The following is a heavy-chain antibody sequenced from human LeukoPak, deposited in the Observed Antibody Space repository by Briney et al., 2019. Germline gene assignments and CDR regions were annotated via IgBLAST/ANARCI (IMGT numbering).Heavy chain of an antibody. J-gene: IGHJ5*02. V-gene: IGHV4-34*01. CDR2: INHSGST. CDR3: ARSGIAVAGTGWFDP. D-gene: IGHD6-19*01. CDR1: GGSFSGYY. Sequence: PSETLSVTCADHGGSFSGYYWSWIRQPPGKGLEWIGEINHSGSTNYNPSLKSRVTISVDTSKNQFSLKLSSVTAAGTAVYYCARSGIAVAGTGWFDPWGQGTLVTVSS.